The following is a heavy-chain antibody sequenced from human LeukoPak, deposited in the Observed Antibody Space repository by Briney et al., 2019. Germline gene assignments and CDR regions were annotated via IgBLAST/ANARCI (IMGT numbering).Heavy chain of an antibody. CDR1: GFTFSSYW. J-gene: IGHJ4*02. Sequence: GGSLRLSCAASGFTFSSYWMSWVRQAPGKGLEWVANIKQDGSEKYYVDSVKGRFTISRDNSKNTLYLQMNSLRAEDTAVYYCANRRDGYNPEIDYWGQGTLVTVSS. CDR2: IKQDGSEK. D-gene: IGHD5-24*01. CDR3: ANRRDGYNPEIDY. V-gene: IGHV3-7*03.